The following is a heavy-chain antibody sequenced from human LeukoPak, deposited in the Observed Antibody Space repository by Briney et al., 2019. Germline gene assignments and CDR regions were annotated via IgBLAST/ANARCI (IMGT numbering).Heavy chain of an antibody. CDR3: ARGSFGYYDSSGPFDY. CDR2: ISYDGSNK. J-gene: IGHJ4*02. Sequence: GRSLRLSCAASGFTFSSYAMHWVRQAPGKGLERVAVISYDGSNKYYADSVKGRFTISRDNSKNTPYLQMNSLRAEDTAVYYCARGSFGYYDSSGPFDYWGQGTLVTVSS. V-gene: IGHV3-30-3*01. CDR1: GFTFSSYA. D-gene: IGHD3-22*01.